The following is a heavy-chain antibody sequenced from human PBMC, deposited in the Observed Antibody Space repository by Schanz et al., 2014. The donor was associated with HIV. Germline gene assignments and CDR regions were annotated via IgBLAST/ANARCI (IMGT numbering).Heavy chain of an antibody. D-gene: IGHD1-26*01. CDR3: ARGIVGAAPAFDI. V-gene: IGHV1-2*02. CDR2: INPNSGGT. Sequence: QVQLVQSGAEVKKPGSSVKVSCKASGDTFTADFMHWVRQAPGQGLEWMGWINPNSGGTNYAQKFQGRVTMTRDTSISTAYMELSRLRSDDTAVYYCARGIVGAAPAFDIWGQGTMVTVSS. CDR1: GDTFTADF. J-gene: IGHJ3*02.